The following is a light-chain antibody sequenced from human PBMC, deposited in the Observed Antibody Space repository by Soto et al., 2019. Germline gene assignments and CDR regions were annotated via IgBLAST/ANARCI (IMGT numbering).Light chain of an antibody. CDR1: QSVGSN. J-gene: IGKJ4*01. Sequence: EMVVTQSPATLSVSHGERATLSCRASQSVGSNLAWYQHKPGQAPRLLVYGASNRATGIPDRFSGSGSGTDFTLTISRLEPEDFAVYYCQQFSSYPLTFGGGTKVDIK. CDR3: QQFSSYPLT. CDR2: GAS. V-gene: IGKV3-20*01.